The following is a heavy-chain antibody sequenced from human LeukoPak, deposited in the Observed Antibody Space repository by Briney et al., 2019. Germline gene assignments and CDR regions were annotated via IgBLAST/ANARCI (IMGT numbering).Heavy chain of an antibody. CDR1: GFTVSSDY. CDR2: IYSGGST. Sequence: GGSLRLSCAASGFTVSSDYMSWVRQAPGKGLEWVSVIYSGGSTYYADSVKGRFTISRDNSKNTLYLQMSSLRAGDTAVYYCAKVGTVYFPLDFWGQGTLVTVSS. CDR3: AKVGTVYFPLDF. J-gene: IGHJ4*02. D-gene: IGHD2/OR15-2a*01. V-gene: IGHV3-53*01.